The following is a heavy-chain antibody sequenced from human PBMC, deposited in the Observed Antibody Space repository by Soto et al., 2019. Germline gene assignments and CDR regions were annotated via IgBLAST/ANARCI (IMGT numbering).Heavy chain of an antibody. CDR1: GLTLSNYG. V-gene: IGHV3-23*01. CDR3: AKSFTQSNVWRAYRHKTHFDY. J-gene: IGHJ4*02. CDR2: ISGAGDTT. D-gene: IGHD3-16*02. Sequence: EVRLLESGGGLVQPGGSLRLSCEGSGLTLSNYGMDWVRQAPGKGLEWISFISGAGDTTYYADSVKGRFIISRDNSKNTLYLQMNSLRAEDTAIYYCAKSFTQSNVWRAYRHKTHFDYWGQGALVTVTS.